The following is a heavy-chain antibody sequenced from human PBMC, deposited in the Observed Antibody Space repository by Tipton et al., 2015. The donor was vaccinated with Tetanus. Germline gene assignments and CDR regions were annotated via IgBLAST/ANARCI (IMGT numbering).Heavy chain of an antibody. CDR2: ISGSGDTT. CDR1: GFTFSAYA. D-gene: IGHD2-15*01. V-gene: IGHV3-23*01. Sequence: SLRLSCAASGFTFSAYAMTWVRQAPGKGLEWVSLISGSGDTTYYPDSVKGRFTISRDSSKNTLHLQMSSLRADDTAVYYCGVRPAGGIAAPFDYWGQGTLVTVSS. CDR3: GVRPAGGIAAPFDY. J-gene: IGHJ4*02.